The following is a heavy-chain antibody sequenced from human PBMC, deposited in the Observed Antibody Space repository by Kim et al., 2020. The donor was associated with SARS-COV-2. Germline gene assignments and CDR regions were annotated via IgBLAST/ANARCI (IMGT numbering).Heavy chain of an antibody. CDR3: AKDTYYYDSSGYYYSYYGMDV. V-gene: IGHV3-33*06. D-gene: IGHD3-22*01. J-gene: IGHJ6*02. Sequence: GGSLRLSCAASGFTFSSYGMHWVRQAPGKGLEWVAVIWYDGSNKYYADSVKGRFTTSRDNSKNTLYLQMNSLRAEDTAVYYCAKDTYYYDSSGYYYSYYGMDVWGQGTTVTVSS. CDR1: GFTFSSYG. CDR2: IWYDGSNK.